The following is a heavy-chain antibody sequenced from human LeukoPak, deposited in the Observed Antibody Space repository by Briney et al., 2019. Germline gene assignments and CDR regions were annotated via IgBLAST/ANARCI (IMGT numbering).Heavy chain of an antibody. CDR3: AKATRGIVVVPAATNKYYFDY. V-gene: IGHV1-8*01. CDR2: MNPNSGNT. J-gene: IGHJ4*02. Sequence: ASVKVSCKASGYTFTSYDINWVRQATGQGLKCMGWMNPNSGNTGYAQKFQGRVTMTRNTSISTAYMELSSLRSEDTAVYYCAKATRGIVVVPAATNKYYFDYWGQGTLVTVSS. D-gene: IGHD2-2*01. CDR1: GYTFTSYD.